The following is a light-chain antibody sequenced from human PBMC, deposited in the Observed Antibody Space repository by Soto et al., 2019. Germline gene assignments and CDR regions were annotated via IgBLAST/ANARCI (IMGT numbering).Light chain of an antibody. Sequence: EILLTQSPGTLSLSPGERATLSCRASQRVSSTYLAWYQQKPGQAPRLLIYGTSSRAAGIPTRFSGSGSGTDFTLTISRLEPEDFALYYCQHYGNSPLYTFGQGTKLEIK. V-gene: IGKV3-20*01. J-gene: IGKJ2*01. CDR3: QHYGNSPLYT. CDR1: QRVSSTY. CDR2: GTS.